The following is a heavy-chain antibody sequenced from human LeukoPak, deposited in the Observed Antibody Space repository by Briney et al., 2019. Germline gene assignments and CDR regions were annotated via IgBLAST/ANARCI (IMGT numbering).Heavy chain of an antibody. CDR3: AKVWFGELLHFDF. V-gene: IGHV3-23*01. D-gene: IGHD3-10*01. CDR1: GFTFATYA. J-gene: IGHJ4*02. CDR2: ISGSGHST. Sequence: PGGSLRLSCAASGFTFATYAMSWVRQAPGKGLEWGSTISGSGHSTYYADSVKGRFTVSRDNSENTLYLRMNSLSADDTAVYYCAKVWFGELLHFDFRGEGTLVTVSS.